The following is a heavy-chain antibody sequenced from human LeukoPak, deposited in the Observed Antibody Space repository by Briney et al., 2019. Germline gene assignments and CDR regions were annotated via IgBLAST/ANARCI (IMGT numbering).Heavy chain of an antibody. Sequence: SETLSLTCAVYGGSFSGYYWSWIRQPPGKGLEWIGEINHSGSTNYNPPLKSRVTISVDTSKNQFSLKLSSVTAADTAVYYCARYSSSWYLGAFDIWGQGTMVTVSS. V-gene: IGHV4-34*01. D-gene: IGHD6-13*01. J-gene: IGHJ3*02. CDR2: INHSGST. CDR1: GGSFSGYY. CDR3: ARYSSSWYLGAFDI.